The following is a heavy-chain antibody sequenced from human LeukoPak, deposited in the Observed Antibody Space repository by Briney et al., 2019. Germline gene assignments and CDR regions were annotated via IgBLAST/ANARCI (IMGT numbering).Heavy chain of an antibody. CDR2: LNTTGTT. CDR1: GVSFSGYY. V-gene: IGHV4-34*01. D-gene: IGHD3-16*02. J-gene: IGHJ3*02. Sequence: SETLSLTCAVYGVSFSGYYWSWIRQPPGHGLESMGELNTTGTTNSNRSLKSRVPISVDMSKNQFSLKMSSVTAADTAVYYCARCAPYYDYVWGSYRHRGAFDIWGQGTMVTVSS. CDR3: ARCAPYYDYVWGSYRHRGAFDI.